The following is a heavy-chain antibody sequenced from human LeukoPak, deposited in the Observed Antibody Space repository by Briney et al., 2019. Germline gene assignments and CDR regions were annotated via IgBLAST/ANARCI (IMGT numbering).Heavy chain of an antibody. J-gene: IGHJ4*02. CDR3: AELTSMVEQC. Sequence: GGSLRLSCEASGFTFSSYWMHWVRQVPGKGLVWVSRINSDGSSTSYAESLKGRFTIYRDNAKNTLYLQMNSLRAEDTAVYYCAELTSMVEQCWGQGTLVTVSS. V-gene: IGHV3-74*01. D-gene: IGHD3-10*01. CDR2: INSDGSST. CDR1: GFTFSSYW.